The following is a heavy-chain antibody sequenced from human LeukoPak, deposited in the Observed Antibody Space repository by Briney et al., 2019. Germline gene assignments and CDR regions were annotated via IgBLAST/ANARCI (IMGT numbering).Heavy chain of an antibody. D-gene: IGHD6-19*01. Sequence: ASVKVSCKASGYTFTGYYMQWVRQAPGQGLEWMGWINPNSGGTNYAQKFQGRVTMTRDTSISTAYMELSRLRSDDTAVYYCARVSSGWYYYYGMDVWGQGTTVTVSS. V-gene: IGHV1-2*02. CDR1: GYTFTGYY. CDR3: ARVSSGWYYYYGMDV. CDR2: INPNSGGT. J-gene: IGHJ6*02.